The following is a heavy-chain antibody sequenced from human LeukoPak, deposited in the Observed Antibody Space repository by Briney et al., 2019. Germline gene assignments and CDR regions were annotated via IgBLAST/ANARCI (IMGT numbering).Heavy chain of an antibody. CDR2: IVGSGGST. D-gene: IGHD5-18*01. CDR3: AKDLRGYSYGADDY. J-gene: IGHJ4*02. V-gene: IGHV3-23*01. CDR1: GFTVSSNY. Sequence: GGSLRLSCAASGFTVSSNYMSWVREAPGKGLEWVSTIVGSGGSTYYADSVKGRFTISRDNSKNTLYVQMNSLRAEDTALYYCAKDLRGYSYGADDYWGQGTLVIVSS.